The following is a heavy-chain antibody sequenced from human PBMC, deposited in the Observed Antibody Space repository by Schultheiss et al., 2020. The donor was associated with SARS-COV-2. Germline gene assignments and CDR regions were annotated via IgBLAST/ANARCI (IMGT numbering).Heavy chain of an antibody. J-gene: IGHJ6*02. Sequence: ASVKVSCKASGYTFTGYYMHWVRQAPGQGLEWMGWMNPNSGNTGYAQKFQGRVTMTRNTSISTAYMELSSLRSEDTAVYYCAIACTGGVCYLTYYYYGMDVWGRGTTVTVSS. CDR1: GYTFTGYY. D-gene: IGHD2-8*02. CDR3: AIACTGGVCYLTYYYYGMDV. CDR2: MNPNSGNT. V-gene: IGHV1-8*02.